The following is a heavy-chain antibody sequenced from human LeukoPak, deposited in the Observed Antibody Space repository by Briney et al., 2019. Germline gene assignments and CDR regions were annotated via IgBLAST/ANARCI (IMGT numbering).Heavy chain of an antibody. J-gene: IGHJ4*02. D-gene: IGHD3-3*01. CDR2: IHYSGNT. CDR1: GGSLSSQY. Sequence: SETLSLTCTVSGGSLSSQYWSWIRQPPGKGLEWIGYIHYSGNTNYNPSLKSRVTISVDTSNNQFSLKLSSVTAADTAVYYCARIAYYDFWSGYPRYYFDYWGQGTLVTVSS. V-gene: IGHV4-59*11. CDR3: ARIAYYDFWSGYPRYYFDY.